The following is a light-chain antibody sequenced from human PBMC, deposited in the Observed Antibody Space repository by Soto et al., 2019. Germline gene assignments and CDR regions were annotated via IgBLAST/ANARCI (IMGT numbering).Light chain of an antibody. V-gene: IGLV2-14*01. CDR2: EVS. Sequence: QSVLTQPASVSGSPGQSITISCTGTSSDVGGYNYVSWYQHHPVKAPKLMIYEVSNRPSGVSDRFSGSRSGNTASLTISGLQAEDESDYYCISYTSSSTWVFGGGTTLTVL. CDR3: ISYTSSSTWV. J-gene: IGLJ3*02. CDR1: SSDVGGYNY.